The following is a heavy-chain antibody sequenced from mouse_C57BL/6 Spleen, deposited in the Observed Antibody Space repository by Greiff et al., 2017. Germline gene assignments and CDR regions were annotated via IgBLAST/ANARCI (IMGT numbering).Heavy chain of an antibody. D-gene: IGHD1-1*01. V-gene: IGHV1-59*01. CDR3: ARSDGSSPYYAMDY. CDR2: IDPSDSYT. Sequence: QVQLQQPGAELVRPGTSVKLSCKASGYTFTSYWMHWVKQRPGQGLEWIGVIDPSDSYTNYTQKFKGKATLTVDTSSSTAYMQLSSLTSEDSAVYYWARSDGSSPYYAMDYWGQGTSVTVSS. J-gene: IGHJ4*01. CDR1: GYTFTSYW.